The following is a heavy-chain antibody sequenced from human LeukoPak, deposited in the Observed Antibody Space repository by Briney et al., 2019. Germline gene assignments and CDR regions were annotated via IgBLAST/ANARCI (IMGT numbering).Heavy chain of an antibody. CDR1: GFTFSSYG. V-gene: IGHV3-23*01. D-gene: IGHD3-10*01. J-gene: IGHJ4*02. CDR2: ISGSGGST. Sequence: GGTLRLSCAASGFTFSSYGMSWVRQAPGKGVEWGSAISGSGGSTYYADSVKGRFTISRDNSKSTLYVKMNSLRAEDTAVYYCANIGPLYGSGSPSLDYWGQGTLVTVSS. CDR3: ANIGPLYGSGSPSLDY.